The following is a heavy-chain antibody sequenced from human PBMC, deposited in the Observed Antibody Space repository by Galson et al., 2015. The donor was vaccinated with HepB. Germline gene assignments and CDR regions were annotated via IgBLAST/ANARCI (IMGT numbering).Heavy chain of an antibody. CDR1: PNIFRHFG. V-gene: IGHV1-18*01. J-gene: IGHJ4*01. D-gene: IGHD3-10*01. Sequence: SEKVSCKPSPNIFRHFGFSRRRQAPGQAIEGMGWISSYNGNTNYARNLQGRVTMTTDTSKSTTDLELRGQTSDDPAGYYCAMARYCDSAPEYWGKGTLVTVSS. CDR2: ISSYNGNT. CDR3: AMARYCDSAPEY.